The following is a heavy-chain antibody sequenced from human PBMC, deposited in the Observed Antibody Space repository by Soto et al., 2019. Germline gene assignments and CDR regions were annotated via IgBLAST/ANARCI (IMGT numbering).Heavy chain of an antibody. V-gene: IGHV3-23*01. J-gene: IGHJ4*02. Sequence: GGSLRLSCAASGFTFGNVAMAWVRQAPGKGLEWVSSISDNGGNTDYADSARGRFTLSRDNSKNTLYLQMNHLKAEDTAVYYCAKLYWKPLYFYTWGQGARVTVSS. D-gene: IGHD1-1*01. CDR3: AKLYWKPLYFYT. CDR2: ISDNGGNT. CDR1: GFTFGNVA.